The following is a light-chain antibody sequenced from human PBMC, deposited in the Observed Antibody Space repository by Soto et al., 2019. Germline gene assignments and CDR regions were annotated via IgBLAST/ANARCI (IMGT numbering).Light chain of an antibody. CDR1: NSDIGGYNY. CDR3: SSYTSVTLVV. CDR2: GVT. V-gene: IGLV2-14*01. Sequence: QAVVTQPASVSGSPGQSITISCTGTNSDIGGYNYVSWYRHHPGEAPKLMIYGVTNRPSGVSTRFSGSKSGNTASLTISGLQDEDEADYYCSSYTSVTLVVFGGGTKLTVL. J-gene: IGLJ2*01.